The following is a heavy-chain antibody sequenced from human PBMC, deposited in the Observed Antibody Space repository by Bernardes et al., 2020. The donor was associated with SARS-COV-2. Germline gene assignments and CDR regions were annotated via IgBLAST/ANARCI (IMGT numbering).Heavy chain of an antibody. D-gene: IGHD1-26*01. V-gene: IGHV3-23*01. J-gene: IGHJ4*02. CDR3: AKRRVEWELLHYFDY. CDR1: GFTFSSYT. Sequence: GGSLRLSCEVSGFTFSSYTMNWVRQAPGKGLEWVSTITDSGDSTYYADSVKGRFTISRDNSKDRLYLQMNSLRAEDTAVYFCAKRRVEWELLHYFDYWGPGLLVTVSS. CDR2: ITDSGDST.